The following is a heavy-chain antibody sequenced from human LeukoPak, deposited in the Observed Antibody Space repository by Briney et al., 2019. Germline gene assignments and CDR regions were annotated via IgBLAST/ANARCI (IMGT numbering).Heavy chain of an antibody. CDR3: ARHGSGSGGVVLDY. J-gene: IGHJ4*02. Sequence: SETLSLTCAVYGGSFSGHYWSWIRQPPGKGLEWIGEINHSGSTNYNPSLKSRVTISVDTSKKQFSLKLSSVTAADTAVYYCARHGSGSGGVVLDYWGQGTLVTVSS. CDR1: GGSFSGHY. V-gene: IGHV4-34*01. CDR2: INHSGST. D-gene: IGHD6-19*01.